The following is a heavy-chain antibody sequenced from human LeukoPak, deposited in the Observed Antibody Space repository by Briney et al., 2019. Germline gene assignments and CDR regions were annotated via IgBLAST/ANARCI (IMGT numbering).Heavy chain of an antibody. J-gene: IGHJ5*02. CDR3: ARGGTYSSGLPGS. CDR2: INSDGSST. D-gene: IGHD5-18*01. Sequence: GGSLRLSCAASGFTFSSYSMNWVRQAPGKGLVWVSRINSDGSSTNYADSVKGRFTISRDNAKNTLYLQMNTLRAEDTAVYYCARGGTYSSGLPGSWGQGTLVTVSS. CDR1: GFTFSSYS. V-gene: IGHV3-74*01.